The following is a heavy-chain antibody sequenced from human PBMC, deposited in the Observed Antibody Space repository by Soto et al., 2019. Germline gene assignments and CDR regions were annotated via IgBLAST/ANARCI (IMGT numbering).Heavy chain of an antibody. CDR2: IYYSGST. CDR3: ARVGYYYGSGSYAFDI. CDR1: GGSISSYY. Sequence: SETLSLTCTVSGGSISSYYWSWIRQPPGKGLEWIGYIYYSGSTNYNPSRQSRVTISVDTSKNQFSLKLSSVTAADTAVYYCARVGYYYGSGSYAFDIWGQGTMVTVSS. J-gene: IGHJ3*02. V-gene: IGHV4-59*01. D-gene: IGHD3-10*01.